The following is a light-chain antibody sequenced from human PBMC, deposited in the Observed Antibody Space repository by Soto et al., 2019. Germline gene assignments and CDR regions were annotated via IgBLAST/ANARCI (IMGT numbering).Light chain of an antibody. CDR2: SSS. CDR3: QQYNSCPLT. J-gene: IGKJ4*01. V-gene: IGKV3-15*01. Sequence: EIVMTQYPATLSVSPGERATLSCRASQTVSNNLAWYQQKPGQAPRLLFYSSSTRATGVPARFSGSRSGTDFTLTISSLQSEDFAVYYCQQYNSCPLTFGGGTKVETK. CDR1: QTVSNN.